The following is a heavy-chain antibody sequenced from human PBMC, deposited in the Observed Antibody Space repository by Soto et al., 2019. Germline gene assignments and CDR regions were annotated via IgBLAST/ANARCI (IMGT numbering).Heavy chain of an antibody. Sequence: GGSLRLSCAASGFTVSSNYMSWVRQAPGKGLEWVSVIYSGGSTYYANSVKGRFTISRDNSKKTMYLQMNSLRAEDTAVYYCAREGALKPFSSWGQGALVTVSS. CDR2: IYSGGST. CDR3: AREGALKPFSS. V-gene: IGHV3-53*01. J-gene: IGHJ5*02. CDR1: GFTVSSNY.